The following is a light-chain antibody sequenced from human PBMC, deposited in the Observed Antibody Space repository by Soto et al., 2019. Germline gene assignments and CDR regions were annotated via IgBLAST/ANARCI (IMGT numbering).Light chain of an antibody. CDR3: SSWDDSLDGPV. V-gene: IGLV1-44*01. J-gene: IGLJ3*02. Sequence: QSVLTQPPSASATPGQTVTISCSGRYSNIGSNFVSWYQRLPGTAPKLLIYSINQRPSVVPDRFAGSKSGTSASLPISGLQSEDEAEYFCSSWDDSLDGPVFVGGTKLTVL. CDR1: YSNIGSNF. CDR2: SIN.